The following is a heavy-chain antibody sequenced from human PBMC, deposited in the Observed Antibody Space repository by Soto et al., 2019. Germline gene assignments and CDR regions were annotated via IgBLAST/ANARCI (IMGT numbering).Heavy chain of an antibody. CDR3: ARDCSGGSCYPSYYYYGMDV. J-gene: IGHJ6*02. CDR1: GYTFTSYG. D-gene: IGHD2-15*01. CDR2: ISAYNGNT. Sequence: ASVNVSCKASGYTFTSYGISWVRQAPGQGLEWMGWISAYNGNTNYAQKLQGRVTMTTDTSTSTAYMELRSLRSDDTAVYYCARDCSGGSCYPSYYYYGMDVWGQGTTVTVSS. V-gene: IGHV1-18*04.